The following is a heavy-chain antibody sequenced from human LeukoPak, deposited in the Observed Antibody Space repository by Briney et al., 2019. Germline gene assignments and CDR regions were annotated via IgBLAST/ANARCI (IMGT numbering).Heavy chain of an antibody. CDR3: AKDYQLPYPAWFDP. D-gene: IGHD2-2*01. V-gene: IGHV3-23*01. Sequence: GSLRLSCAASGFTFSSYSMNWVRQASGKGLEWVSAISGSGGSTYYADSVKGRFTISRDNSKNTLYLQMNGLRAEDTAVYYCAKDYQLPYPAWFDPWGQGTLVTVSS. CDR2: ISGSGGST. J-gene: IGHJ5*02. CDR1: GFTFSSYS.